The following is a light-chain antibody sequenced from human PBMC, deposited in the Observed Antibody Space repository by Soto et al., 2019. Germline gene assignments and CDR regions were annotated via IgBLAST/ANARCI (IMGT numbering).Light chain of an antibody. CDR2: DAS. CDR1: QNISNY. Sequence: DIQMTQSPSTLSASVGDRVTITCRASQNISNYVAWYLHQPGKVPRLLIYDASTLESGVSSRVRGSGSGTDFTLTITSLQPDDVGTYYCQQFDTYRTFGQGTIVDVK. J-gene: IGKJ1*01. CDR3: QQFDTYRT. V-gene: IGKV1-5*01.